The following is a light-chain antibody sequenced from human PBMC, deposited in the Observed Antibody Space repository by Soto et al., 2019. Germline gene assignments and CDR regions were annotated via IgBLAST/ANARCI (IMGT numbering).Light chain of an antibody. CDR1: QGISSF. CDR2: GAS. V-gene: IGKV1-9*01. CDR3: QQLNSFPIP. J-gene: IGKJ3*01. Sequence: IQLTQSPSSLSASVGDRVTITCRASQGISSFLAWYQQKPGKAPKLLIYGASTLQSGVPSRFSGSGSGTDFTLTIGSLQPEDFATYDCQQLNSFPIPFGPGTKVYIK.